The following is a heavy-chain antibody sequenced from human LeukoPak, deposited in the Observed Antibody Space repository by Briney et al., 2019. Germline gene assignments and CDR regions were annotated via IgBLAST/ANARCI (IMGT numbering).Heavy chain of an antibody. V-gene: IGHV3-21*01. D-gene: IGHD3-22*01. Sequence: GGSLRLSCAASGFTFSSYSMTWVRQAPGKGLEWVSSISSSSSYIYYADSVKGRFTISRDNAKNSLYLQMNSLRAEDTAVYYCARSAREWYYYDFCLDVWGQGTTVTVPS. J-gene: IGHJ6*02. CDR1: GFTFSSYS. CDR2: ISSSSSYI. CDR3: ARSAREWYYYDFCLDV.